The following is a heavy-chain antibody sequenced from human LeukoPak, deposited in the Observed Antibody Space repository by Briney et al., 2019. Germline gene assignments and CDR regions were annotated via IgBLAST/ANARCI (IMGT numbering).Heavy chain of an antibody. J-gene: IGHJ6*02. Sequence: SVKVSCKASGGTFSSYAISWVRQAPGQGLEWMGRIIPILGIANYAQKFQGRVTITADKSTSTAYMELSSLRSEDMAVYYCARERVVAPGHYYYGMDVWGQGTTVTVSS. V-gene: IGHV1-69*04. CDR2: IIPILGIA. CDR3: ARERVVAPGHYYYGMDV. CDR1: GGTFSSYA. D-gene: IGHD2-15*01.